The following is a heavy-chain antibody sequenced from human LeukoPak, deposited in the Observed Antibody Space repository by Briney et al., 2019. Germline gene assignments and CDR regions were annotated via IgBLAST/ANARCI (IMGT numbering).Heavy chain of an antibody. CDR3: ARGEGKTYYDFWSGYYTLDNWFDP. D-gene: IGHD3-3*01. CDR1: GYTFTSYG. Sequence: ASVKVSCKASGYTFTSYGISWVRQAPGQGLEWMGWISAYNGNANYAQKLQGRVTMTTDTSTSTAYMELRSLRSDNTAVYYCARGEGKTYYDFWSGYYTLDNWFDPWGQGTLVTVSS. J-gene: IGHJ5*02. CDR2: ISAYNGNA. V-gene: IGHV1-18*01.